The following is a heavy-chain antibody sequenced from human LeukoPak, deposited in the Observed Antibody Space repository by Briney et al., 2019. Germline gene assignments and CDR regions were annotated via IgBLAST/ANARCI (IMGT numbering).Heavy chain of an antibody. CDR3: AREGTAAGLYFDL. CDR1: GFTFSSYW. V-gene: IGHV3-7*01. CDR2: IKQDGGEK. J-gene: IGHJ4*01. Sequence: GGSLRLSCAVSGFTFSSYWMNWVRQAPGKGLEWVASIKQDGGEKSYADSVKGRFTISRDNAKNSLYLQMSSLRAEDTAVYYCAREGTAAGLYFDLWGQGTLVTVSS. D-gene: IGHD6-13*01.